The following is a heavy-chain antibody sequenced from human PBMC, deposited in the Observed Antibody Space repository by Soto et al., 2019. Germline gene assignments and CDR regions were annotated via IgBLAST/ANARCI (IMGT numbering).Heavy chain of an antibody. CDR2: INHSGST. V-gene: IGHV4-34*01. CDR3: AGDSIVVVAATSGLTYYYYMDV. CDR1: GGSFSGYY. J-gene: IGHJ6*03. D-gene: IGHD2-15*01. Sequence: QVQLQQWGAGLLKPSETLSLTCAVYGGSFSGYYWSWIRQPPGKGLEWIGEINHSGSTNYNPSLKSRVTISVDTSKNQFSLKLSSVTAADTAVYYCAGDSIVVVAATSGLTYYYYMDVWGKGTTVTVSS.